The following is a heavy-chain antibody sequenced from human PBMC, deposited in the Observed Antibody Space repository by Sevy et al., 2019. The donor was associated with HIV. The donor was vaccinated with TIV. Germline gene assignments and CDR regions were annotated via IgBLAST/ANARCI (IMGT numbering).Heavy chain of an antibody. D-gene: IGHD6-19*01. Sequence: GGSLRLSCAASGFIFSSFGMHWVRQAPGKGLEWVAFIHYKGSDKYDADAVKGRYTISRDNSKNTVYLQMSSLRAEDTAVYYCAKDYSTGWYGYYYGMDVWGQGTTVTVSS. CDR2: IHYKGSDK. V-gene: IGHV3-30*02. CDR1: GFIFSSFG. CDR3: AKDYSTGWYGYYYGMDV. J-gene: IGHJ6*02.